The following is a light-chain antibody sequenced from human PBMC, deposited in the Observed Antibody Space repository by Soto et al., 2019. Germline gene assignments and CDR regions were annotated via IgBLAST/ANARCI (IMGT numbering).Light chain of an antibody. CDR3: QQYRNWPRT. Sequence: EIVLTQSPATLSVSPVERVSLSCRASQSVDINLAWYQQKPGQAPRLLIYGASTRATDMPGRFSGCGSGTEFTLTISSLQSEDFAVYYCQQYRNWPRTFGQGTKV. CDR1: QSVDIN. CDR2: GAS. V-gene: IGKV3-15*01. J-gene: IGKJ1*01.